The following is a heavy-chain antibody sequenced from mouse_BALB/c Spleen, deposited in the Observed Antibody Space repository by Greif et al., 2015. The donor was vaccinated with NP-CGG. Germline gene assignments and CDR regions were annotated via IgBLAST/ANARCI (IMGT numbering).Heavy chain of an antibody. CDR3: NAFYYGTFAY. D-gene: IGHD1-1*01. CDR1: GFNVKDYY. V-gene: IGHV14-4*02. J-gene: IGHJ3*01. Sequence: EVKLMESGAELVRSGASVKLSCTASGFNVKDYYMHWVKQRPEQGLEWIGWIDPENGDTEYAPKFQGKATMTADTSSNTAYLQLSSLTSEDTAVYYCNAFYYGTFAYWGQGTLVTVSA. CDR2: IDPENGDT.